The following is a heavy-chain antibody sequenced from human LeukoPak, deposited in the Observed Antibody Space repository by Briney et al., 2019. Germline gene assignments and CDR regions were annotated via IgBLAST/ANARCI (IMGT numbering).Heavy chain of an antibody. CDR2: IIPTLGIA. J-gene: IGHJ4*02. Sequence: SVKVSFKASGGTFSSYAISWVRQAPGQGLEWMGRIIPTLGIANYAQKFQGRVTITADKSTSTAYMELSSLRSEDTAVYYCARAYYYDSSGYCDYWGQGTLVTVSS. D-gene: IGHD3-22*01. CDR1: GGTFSSYA. V-gene: IGHV1-69*04. CDR3: ARAYYYDSSGYCDY.